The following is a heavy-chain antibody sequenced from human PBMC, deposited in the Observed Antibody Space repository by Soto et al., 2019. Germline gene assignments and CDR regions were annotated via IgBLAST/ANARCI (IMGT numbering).Heavy chain of an antibody. V-gene: IGHV1-18*01. CDR1: GYTFTSYG. Sequence: ASVKVSCQASGYTFTSYGISWVRQAPGQGLEWMGWISAYNGNTNYAQKLQGRVTMTTDTSTSTAYMVLRSLRSDDTAVYYCERDSFYYYESSGLDPWGQGTLVTVSS. D-gene: IGHD3-22*01. J-gene: IGHJ5*02. CDR2: ISAYNGNT. CDR3: ERDSFYYYESSGLDP.